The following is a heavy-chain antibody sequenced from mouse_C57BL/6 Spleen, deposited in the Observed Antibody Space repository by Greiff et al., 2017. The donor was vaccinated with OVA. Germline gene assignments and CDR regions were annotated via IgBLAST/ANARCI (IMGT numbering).Heavy chain of an antibody. J-gene: IGHJ1*03. CDR1: GYTFTDYY. V-gene: IGHV1-19*01. CDR2: INPYNGGT. CDR3: ARRGSLGYFDV. D-gene: IGHD2-10*02. Sequence: EVQVVESGPVLVKPGASVKMSCKASGYTFTDYYMNWVKQSHGKSLEWIGVINPYNGGTSYNQKFKGKATLTVDKSSSTAYMELNSLTSEDSAVYYCARRGSLGYFDVWGTGTTVTVSS.